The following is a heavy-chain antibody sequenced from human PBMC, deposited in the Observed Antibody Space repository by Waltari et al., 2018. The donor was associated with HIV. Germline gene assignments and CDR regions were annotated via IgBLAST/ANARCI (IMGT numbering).Heavy chain of an antibody. Sequence: EVQLVESGGVLVQPGGSLRLSCAASGFTFSSYWMHWVRQAPGKGLVWVSRINGEGSTTSYADSVKGRFTISRDNAKNTLYLQMNSLRAEDTAVYYCARIAYDSSGYGWFDPWGQGTLVTVSS. CDR3: ARIAYDSSGYGWFDP. CDR2: INGEGSTT. D-gene: IGHD3-22*01. J-gene: IGHJ5*02. V-gene: IGHV3-74*01. CDR1: GFTFSSYW.